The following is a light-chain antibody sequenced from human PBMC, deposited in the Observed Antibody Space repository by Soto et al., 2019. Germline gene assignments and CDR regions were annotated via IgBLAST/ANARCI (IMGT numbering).Light chain of an antibody. CDR1: QDIGNY. CDR3: QQYDTLPPYT. J-gene: IGKJ2*01. Sequence: DIQMTQSPSSLSASVGDRVTIACQANQDIGNYLNWYQQKPGKAPRLLIYDASNLEIGVPSRFSGSGSGTDFTFTISNLQPEGIATYYCQQYDTLPPYTFGQGTKVDIK. V-gene: IGKV1-33*01. CDR2: DAS.